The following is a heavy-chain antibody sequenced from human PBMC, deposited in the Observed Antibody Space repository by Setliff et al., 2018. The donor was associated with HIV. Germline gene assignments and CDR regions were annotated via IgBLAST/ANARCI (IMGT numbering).Heavy chain of an antibody. J-gene: IGHJ4*02. D-gene: IGHD3-10*01. CDR2: ISYRGDYI. V-gene: IGHV3-21*01. CDR3: ATDPVDGSSY. CDR1: GFSFSSSS. Sequence: PGGSLRLSCEASGFSFSSSSMNWFRQAPGKGLEWVAAISYRGDYISYADSVKGRFTISRDNAGSTVYLQMSSLRAEDTAVYYCATDPVDGSSYWGQGTLVTVS.